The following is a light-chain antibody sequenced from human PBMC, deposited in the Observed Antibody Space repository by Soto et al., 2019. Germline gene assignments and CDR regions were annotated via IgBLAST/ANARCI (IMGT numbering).Light chain of an antibody. V-gene: IGLV2-14*01. CDR2: EVS. Sequence: QSALTQPASVSGSPGQSISISCTGSSSDVGGSKYVSWYQQYPGKAPKLMIYEVSYRPSGVSNRFSGSKSGNTASLTVSGLQAEDEADYYCSSKSSSGTLVFGGGTKVTVL. CDR3: SSKSSSGTLV. J-gene: IGLJ3*02. CDR1: SSDVGGSKY.